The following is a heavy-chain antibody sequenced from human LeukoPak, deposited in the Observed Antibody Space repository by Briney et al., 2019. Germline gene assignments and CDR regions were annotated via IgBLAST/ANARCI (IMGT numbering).Heavy chain of an antibody. CDR3: ARGYGTTRGDY. Sequence: ASVKVSCKASGYTXTGYYMQGVRQAPGQGLEWMGWINPNSGGTNYAQRFQGRVTMTRDTSISTAYMELRSLRSDDTAVYYCARGYGTTRGDYWGQGTLVTVSS. CDR2: INPNSGGT. V-gene: IGHV1-2*02. D-gene: IGHD3-10*01. CDR1: GYTXTGYY. J-gene: IGHJ4*02.